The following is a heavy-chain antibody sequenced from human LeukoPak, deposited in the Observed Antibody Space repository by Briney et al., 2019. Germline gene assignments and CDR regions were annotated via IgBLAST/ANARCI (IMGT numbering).Heavy chain of an antibody. CDR3: ATAHYGGNYFDY. D-gene: IGHD4-23*01. CDR2: FDPEDGET. J-gene: IGHJ4*02. V-gene: IGHV1-24*01. CDR1: GYTLTELS. Sequence: VASVKVSCKVSGYTLTELSMHWVRRAPGKGLEWRGGFDPEDGETIYAQKFQGRVTMTEDTSTDTAYMELSSLRSEDTAVYYCATAHYGGNYFDYWGQGTLVTVSS.